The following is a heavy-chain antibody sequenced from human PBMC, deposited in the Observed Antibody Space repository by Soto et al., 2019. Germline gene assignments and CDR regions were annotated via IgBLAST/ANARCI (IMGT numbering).Heavy chain of an antibody. V-gene: IGHV3-30-3*01. CDR1: GFTFSSYA. CDR3: ARDPDTYGPTDY. D-gene: IGHD3-16*01. Sequence: SGGSLRLSCAASGFTFSSYAMHWVRQAPGKGLEWVAVISYDGSNKYYADSVKGRFTISRDNSKNTLYLQMNSLRAEDTAVYYCARDPDTYGPTDYWGQGTLVTVSS. CDR2: ISYDGSNK. J-gene: IGHJ4*02.